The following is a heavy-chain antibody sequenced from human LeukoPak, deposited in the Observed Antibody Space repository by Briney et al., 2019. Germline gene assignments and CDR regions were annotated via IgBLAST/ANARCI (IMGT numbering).Heavy chain of an antibody. D-gene: IGHD2-2*02. V-gene: IGHV1-69*13. CDR2: IIPIFGTA. CDR3: ARDRPGRYCSSTSCYTASPFDP. Sequence: RASVKVSCKASRGTLSSYAISWVRQAPGQGLEWMGGIIPIFGTANYAQKFQGRVTITADESTSTAYMELSSLRSEDTAVYYCARDRPGRYCSSTSCYTASPFDPWGQGTLVIVSS. CDR1: RGTLSSYA. J-gene: IGHJ5*02.